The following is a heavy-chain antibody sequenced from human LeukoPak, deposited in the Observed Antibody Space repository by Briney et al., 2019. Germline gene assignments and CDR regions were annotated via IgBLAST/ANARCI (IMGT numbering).Heavy chain of an antibody. J-gene: IGHJ4*02. CDR1: GFTFRSYW. D-gene: IGHD6-13*01. V-gene: IGHV3-53*01. Sequence: GGSLRLSCAASGFTFRSYWMHWVRQAPGKGLEWVSVIYSGGSTYYADSVKGRFTISRDNSKNTLYLQMNSLRAEDTAVYYCARARAGAGTFFFDYWGQGTLVTVSS. CDR2: IYSGGST. CDR3: ARARAGAGTFFFDY.